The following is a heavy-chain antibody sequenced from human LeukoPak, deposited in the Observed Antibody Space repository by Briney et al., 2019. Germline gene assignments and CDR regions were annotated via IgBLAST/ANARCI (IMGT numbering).Heavy chain of an antibody. D-gene: IGHD5-24*01. CDR3: ARDEGDGYNFGY. Sequence: PSQTLSLTCTVSGGSISSGGYYWSWIRQHPGKGLEWIGYIYYSGSTYYNPSLKSRVTISVDTSKNQFPLKLSSVTAADTAVYYCARDEGDGYNFGYWGQGTLVTVSS. V-gene: IGHV4-31*03. CDR2: IYYSGST. J-gene: IGHJ4*02. CDR1: GGSISSGGYY.